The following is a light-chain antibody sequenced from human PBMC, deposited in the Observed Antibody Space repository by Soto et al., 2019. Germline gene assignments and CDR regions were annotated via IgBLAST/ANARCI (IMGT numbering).Light chain of an antibody. CDR1: DSNIGSNT. V-gene: IGLV1-44*01. CDR3: SAWDDSLNGVV. J-gene: IGLJ2*01. Sequence: QSVLTQLPSASGTPGQRLTISGSGNDSNIGSNTVNWYQQVPGAAPRLLIYSINQRPSGVPDRFSGSKSGTSASLAISGLQSEDEADYYCSAWDDSLNGVVFGGGTKLTVL. CDR2: SIN.